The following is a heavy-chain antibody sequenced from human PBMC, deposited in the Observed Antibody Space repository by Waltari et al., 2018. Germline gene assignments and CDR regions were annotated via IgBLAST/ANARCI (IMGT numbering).Heavy chain of an antibody. Sequence: QLQLQVSGPGLVKPSETLSLTCRVSGGSISSNRHYWGWIRQSPGQGLEWIGTVSYIGATYTSPSLKSRVTISRDTSKNQLSLILDSVTASDTAVYYCATYIGASIGTAAFDVWGQGTMVTVYS. J-gene: IGHJ3*01. CDR2: VSYIGAT. CDR3: ATYIGASIGTAAFDV. CDR1: GGSISSNRHY. V-gene: IGHV4-39*01. D-gene: IGHD5-12*01.